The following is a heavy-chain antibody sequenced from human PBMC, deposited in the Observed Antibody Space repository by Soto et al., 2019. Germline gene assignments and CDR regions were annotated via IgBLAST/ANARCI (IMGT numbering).Heavy chain of an antibody. D-gene: IGHD3-10*01. CDR1: GGSFSGYY. CDR2: INHSGST. CDR3: ARLPGYYYGSGSYRGKYYCYGMDV. J-gene: IGHJ6*02. V-gene: IGHV4-34*01. Sequence: SETLSLTCAVYGGSFSGYYWSWIRQPPGKGLEWIGEINHSGSTNYNPSLKSRVTISVDTSKNQFSLKLSSVTAADTAVYYCARLPGYYYGSGSYRGKYYCYGMDVWGQGTTDIVYS.